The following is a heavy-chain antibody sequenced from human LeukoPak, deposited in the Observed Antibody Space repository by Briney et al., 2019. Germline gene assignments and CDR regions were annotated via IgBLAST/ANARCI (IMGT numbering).Heavy chain of an antibody. V-gene: IGHV7-4-1*02. CDR3: ARVTYGSGSYYLEDDAFDI. CDR2: INTNTGNP. J-gene: IGHJ3*02. CDR1: GYTFTSYA. Sequence: GASVKVSCKASGYTFTSYAMNWVRQAPGQGLEWMGWINTNTGNPTYAQGFTGRFVFSLDTSVSTAYLQISSLKAEDTAVYYCARVTYGSGSYYLEDDAFDIWGQGTMVTVSS. D-gene: IGHD3-10*01.